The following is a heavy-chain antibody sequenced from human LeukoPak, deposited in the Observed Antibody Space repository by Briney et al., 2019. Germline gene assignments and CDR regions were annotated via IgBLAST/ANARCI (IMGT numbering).Heavy chain of an antibody. Sequence: KIGESLTISCKGSGYSFTNYWISWVRQMPGKGLEWVGIMYPGDSDTRYSPSFQGQATISADKSISTAFLQWSSLKASDTAMYYCARRSGGGKHFDYRGQGTLVTVSA. D-gene: IGHD4-23*01. V-gene: IGHV5-51*01. J-gene: IGHJ4*02. CDR1: GYSFTNYW. CDR3: ARRSGGGKHFDY. CDR2: MYPGDSDT.